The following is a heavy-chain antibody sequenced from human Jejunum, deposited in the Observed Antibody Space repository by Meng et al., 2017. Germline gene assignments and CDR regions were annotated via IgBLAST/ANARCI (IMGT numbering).Heavy chain of an antibody. D-gene: IGHD7-27*01. V-gene: IGHV3-21*01. Sequence: AACRCTSTSNCMDWVRQAPGKGLSWVSSIGHSDTXICYAASVKGRFTISRDYAQNSLSLQMNSLRAEDTAVYYCVTSLGIGPYSFDYWGQGTLVTFSS. CDR2: IGHSDTXI. J-gene: IGHJ4*02. CDR1: RCTSTSNC. CDR3: VTSLGIGPYSFDY.